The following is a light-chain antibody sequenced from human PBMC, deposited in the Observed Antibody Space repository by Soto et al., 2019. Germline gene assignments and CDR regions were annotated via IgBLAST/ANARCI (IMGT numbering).Light chain of an antibody. CDR3: SSYTSSSTVV. Sequence: QSVLTQPASVSGSPGQSITISCTGTSSDVGGYNYVSWCQQHPGKAPKLMIYDVSNRPSGVSNRFSGYKSDNTASLTISGLQAEDEADYYCSSYTSSSTVVFGGGTKLTVL. CDR1: SSDVGGYNY. J-gene: IGLJ2*01. V-gene: IGLV2-14*01. CDR2: DVS.